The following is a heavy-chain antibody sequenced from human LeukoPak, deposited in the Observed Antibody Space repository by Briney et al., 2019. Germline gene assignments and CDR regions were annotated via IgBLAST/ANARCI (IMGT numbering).Heavy chain of an antibody. J-gene: IGHJ4*02. CDR3: AKDGVDSSLDFDY. Sequence: PGRSLRLSCAASGFTFSSHGMHWVRQAPGKGLEWVAVIWYDGSNKYYADSVKGRFTISRDNSKNTLYLQMNSLRAEDTAVYYCAKDGVDSSLDFDYWGQGTLVTVSS. V-gene: IGHV3-33*06. CDR2: IWYDGSNK. D-gene: IGHD3-22*01. CDR1: GFTFSSHG.